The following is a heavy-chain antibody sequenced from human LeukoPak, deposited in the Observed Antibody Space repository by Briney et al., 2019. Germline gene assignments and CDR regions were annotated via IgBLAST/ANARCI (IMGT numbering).Heavy chain of an antibody. V-gene: IGHV4-61*05. CDR1: SGSIGSSSNY. CDR3: VRLLAGCPGGNCRAHFDY. D-gene: IGHD2-21*01. CDR2: IYYSGIT. Sequence: PSETLSLTCTVSSGSIGSSSNYWGWIRQAPGKGLEWIAYIYYSGITNYNPSLKSRVTISVDTSKNQFSLKLTSVTAADTAVYYCVRLLAGCPGGNCRAHFDYWGQGILVTVSS. J-gene: IGHJ4*02.